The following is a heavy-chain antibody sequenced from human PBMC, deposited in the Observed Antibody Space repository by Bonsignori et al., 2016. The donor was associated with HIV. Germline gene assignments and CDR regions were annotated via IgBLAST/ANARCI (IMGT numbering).Heavy chain of an antibody. CDR3: ARSSPSGRYCSSTSCYRRLDY. V-gene: IGHV4-34*01. Sequence: WIRQPPGKGLEWIGEINHSGSTNYKTSLKSRVTISVDTSKNQFSLKLSSVTAADTAVYYCARSSPSGRYCSSTSCYRRLDYWGQGTLVTVSS. D-gene: IGHD2-2*01. CDR2: INHSGST. J-gene: IGHJ4*02.